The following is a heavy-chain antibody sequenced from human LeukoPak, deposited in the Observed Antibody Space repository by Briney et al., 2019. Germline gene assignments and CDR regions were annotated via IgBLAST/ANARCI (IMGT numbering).Heavy chain of an antibody. CDR1: GFTFSNYW. Sequence: GGALRLTCAASGFTFSNYWMHWVRQGPAKGLVWVSHSNSDGSDTNYADSVKGRFTISRDNAKNTLYLQMDSLRAEDTAVYYCTREVQHDFGRWGQGTLVTVSS. CDR3: TREVQHDFGR. V-gene: IGHV3-74*01. J-gene: IGHJ4*02. CDR2: SNSDGSDT. D-gene: IGHD3/OR15-3a*01.